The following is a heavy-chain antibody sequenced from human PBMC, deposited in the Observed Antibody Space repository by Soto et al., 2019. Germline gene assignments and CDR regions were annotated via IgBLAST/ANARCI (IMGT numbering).Heavy chain of an antibody. CDR2: IIPIFGTA. CDR3: AGGVVIMESYYYYGMDV. CDR1: GGTFSSYA. Sequence: SVKVSCKASGGTFSSYAISWVRQAPGQGLEWMGGIIPIFGTANYAQKFQGRVTITADKSTSTAYMELSSLRSEDTAVYYCAGGVVIMESYYYYGMDVWGQGTTVTVSS. J-gene: IGHJ6*02. V-gene: IGHV1-69*06. D-gene: IGHD3-3*01.